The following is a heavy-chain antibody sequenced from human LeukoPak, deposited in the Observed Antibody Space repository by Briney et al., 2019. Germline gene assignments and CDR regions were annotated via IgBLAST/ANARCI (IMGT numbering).Heavy chain of an antibody. J-gene: IGHJ4*02. D-gene: IGHD4-17*01. CDR1: GFTFSSYW. CDR2: INSDGSST. Sequence: GGSLRLSCAATGFTFSSYWMHWVRQGPGKGLVWVSRINSDGSSTTYADSVKGRFTISRDNAKNTLYLQMNSLRAEDTAVYYCARPEHYGDYDYWGQGTLVTVSS. V-gene: IGHV3-74*01. CDR3: ARPEHYGDYDY.